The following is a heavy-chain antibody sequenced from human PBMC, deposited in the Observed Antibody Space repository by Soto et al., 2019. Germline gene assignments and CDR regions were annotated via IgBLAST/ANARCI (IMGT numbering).Heavy chain of an antibody. CDR2: ISWNSGSI. Sequence: EVQLVEPGGGLVQPGRSLRLSCAASGFTFDDYAMHWVRQAPGKGLEWVSGISWNSGSIGYADSVKGRFTISRDNAKNSLYLQMNSLRAEDTALYYCAKEVVENYYYYYMDVWGKGTTVTVSS. D-gene: IGHD2-15*01. J-gene: IGHJ6*03. CDR1: GFTFDDYA. V-gene: IGHV3-9*01. CDR3: AKEVVENYYYYYMDV.